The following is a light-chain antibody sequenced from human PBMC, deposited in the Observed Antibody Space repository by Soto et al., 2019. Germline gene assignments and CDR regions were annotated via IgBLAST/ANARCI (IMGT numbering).Light chain of an antibody. CDR2: DAS. J-gene: IGKJ5*01. Sequence: EIVLTQSPATLSLSPGQRATPPCRASQSVKTFLVWYQHRPGQAPRVLIYDASHRASGIPARFSGSGSGTDFTLTISSLEPEDAALYYCQQRSNWPPITFGQGTRLEI. CDR1: QSVKTF. CDR3: QQRSNWPPIT. V-gene: IGKV3-11*01.